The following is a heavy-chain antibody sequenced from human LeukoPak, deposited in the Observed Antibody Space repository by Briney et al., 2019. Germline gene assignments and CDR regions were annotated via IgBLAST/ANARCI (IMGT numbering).Heavy chain of an antibody. CDR3: ARGYGDFRVEGRYFHS. CDR2: ISYSGST. J-gene: IGHJ4*02. V-gene: IGHV4-59*01. D-gene: IGHD4-17*01. Sequence: PSETLSLTCTVSGGSINSYYWSWIRQSPGKGLEWIGYISYSGSTNYNPSLKTRVTISTDTSKNQFSLKLSSVTAADTAVYYCARGYGDFRVEGRYFHSWGQGTLVTVSS. CDR1: GGSINSYY.